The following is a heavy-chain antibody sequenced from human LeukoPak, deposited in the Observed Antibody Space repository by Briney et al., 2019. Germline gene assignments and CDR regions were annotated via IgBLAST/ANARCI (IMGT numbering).Heavy chain of an antibody. V-gene: IGHV1-46*01. CDR3: ASPSNKGSGSYYRY. CDR2: INHSGGST. J-gene: IGHJ4*02. Sequence: GASVKVSCKSSVSTFTIYYMHWVRQATGQGLEWVGIINHSGGSTSNAQKFQGRVTMTRDTSTSTVYMELSSLRSEDTAVYYCASPSNKGSGSYYRYWGEGTLVTVSS. CDR1: VSTFTIYY. D-gene: IGHD3-10*01.